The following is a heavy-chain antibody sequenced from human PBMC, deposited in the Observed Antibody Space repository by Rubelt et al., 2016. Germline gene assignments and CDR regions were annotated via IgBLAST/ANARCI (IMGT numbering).Heavy chain of an antibody. CDR1: GGSISSSSYY. CDR2: IYYSGST. D-gene: IGHD3-10*01. CDR3: ARWLGRGVIIRTGRFDY. V-gene: IGHV4-39*07. Sequence: QLQLQESGPGLVKPSETLSLTCTVSGGSISSSSYYWGWIRQPPGKGLEWIGSIYYSGSTYYNPSLKSRVTISVDTSKNQVSLKLSSVTAADTAVYYCARWLGRGVIIRTGRFDYWGQGTLVTVSS. J-gene: IGHJ4*02.